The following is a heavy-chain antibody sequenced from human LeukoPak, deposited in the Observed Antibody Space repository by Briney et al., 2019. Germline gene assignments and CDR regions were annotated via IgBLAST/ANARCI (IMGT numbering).Heavy chain of an antibody. CDR2: IYHSGST. CDR3: ASLGGERTDY. V-gene: IGHV4-30-2*01. D-gene: IGHD2-21*01. J-gene: IGHJ4*02. Sequence: PSETLSLTCTVSGGSISSGDYYWSWIRQPPGKGLEWIGYIYHSGSTYYNPSLKSRVTISVDRSKNQFSLKLSSVTAADTAVYYCASLGGERTDYWGQGTLVTVSS. CDR1: GGSISSGDYY.